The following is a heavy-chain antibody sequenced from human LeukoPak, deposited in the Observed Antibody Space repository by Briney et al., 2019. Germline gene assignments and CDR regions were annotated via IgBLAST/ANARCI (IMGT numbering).Heavy chain of an antibody. J-gene: IGHJ4*02. Sequence: GGSLRLSCAASLFTFSSHAMSGVRQAPGKGLEWVSAISGSGGSTYYAGSVKGRFTIPRDSSKNTLYLQMNSMRAEDTAVYYCAKGSDYNILAGAPASFDYWGQGTLVTVSS. CDR2: ISGSGGST. CDR3: AKGSDYNILAGAPASFDY. V-gene: IGHV3-23*01. D-gene: IGHD3-9*01. CDR1: LFTFSSHA.